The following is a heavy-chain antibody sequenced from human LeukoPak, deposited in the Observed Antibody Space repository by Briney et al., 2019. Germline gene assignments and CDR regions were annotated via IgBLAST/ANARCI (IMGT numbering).Heavy chain of an antibody. J-gene: IGHJ4*02. Sequence: SETLSLTCTVSGGSMRSYYWSWIRQPPGRGLEWIASIYFSGSTNYNPSLKSRVTISVDTSKNQFSLKLSSVTAADTAVYYCARWDDKRPLWGQGTLVAVSS. CDR1: GGSMRSYY. D-gene: IGHD3-9*01. V-gene: IGHV4-59*01. CDR2: IYFSGST. CDR3: ARWDDKRPL.